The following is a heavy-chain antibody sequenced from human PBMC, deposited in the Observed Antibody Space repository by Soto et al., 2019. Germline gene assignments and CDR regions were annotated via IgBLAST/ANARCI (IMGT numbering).Heavy chain of an antibody. CDR3: ARVIGDYDSSGYYL. V-gene: IGHV4-30-4*01. D-gene: IGHD3-22*01. Sequence: SETLSLTCTFSCGSIISGDYYWSWIRQPPGKGLEWIGYIYYSGSTYYNPSLKSRVTISVDTSKNQFSLKLSSVTAADTAVYYCARVIGDYDSSGYYLWGQGTLVTVSS. CDR1: CGSIISGDYY. J-gene: IGHJ5*02. CDR2: IYYSGST.